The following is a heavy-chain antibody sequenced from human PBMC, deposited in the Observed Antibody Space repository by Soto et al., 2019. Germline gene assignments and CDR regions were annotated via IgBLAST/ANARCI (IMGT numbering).Heavy chain of an antibody. CDR1: GGSISNSY. CDR2: MYFGGST. Sequence: SETLSLTCTVSGGSISNSYWSWVRQPPGQGLEWIGYMYFGGSTNYNPSLKSRVTIAIDTSKNQFSLNLTSVTAADTAVYYCARQKHYYGSENHFDYWGQGTLVTVSS. V-gene: IGHV4-59*01. CDR3: ARQKHYYGSENHFDY. J-gene: IGHJ4*02. D-gene: IGHD3-10*01.